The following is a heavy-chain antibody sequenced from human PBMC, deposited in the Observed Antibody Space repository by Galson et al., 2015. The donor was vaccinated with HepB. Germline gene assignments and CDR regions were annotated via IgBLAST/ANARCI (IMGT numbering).Heavy chain of an antibody. J-gene: IGHJ4*02. CDR3: ARATRWLFFDY. V-gene: IGHV3-48*01. D-gene: IGHD5-24*01. CDR2: ISSSSSTI. CDR1: GFTFSSYS. Sequence: SLRLSCAASGFTFSSYSMNWVRQAPGKGLEWVSYISSSSSTIYYADSVKGRFTISRDNAKNSLYLQMNSLRAEDTAVYYCARATRWLFFDYWGQGTLVTVSS.